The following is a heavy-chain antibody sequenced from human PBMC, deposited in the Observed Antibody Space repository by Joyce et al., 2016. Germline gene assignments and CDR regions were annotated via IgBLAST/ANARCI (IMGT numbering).Heavy chain of an antibody. CDR1: GASITSFF. CDR3: ARGALKFFDL. J-gene: IGHJ2*01. V-gene: IGHV4-59*01. CDR2: ITYSGVF. Sequence: VQLQESGPGLVRPSETLSLTCNVSGASITSFFWCWIRQPPGKGLEWIDCITYSGVFNHNPSLTSRATLSIDKSRQSFSLTLTSVTAADTAVYYCARGALKFFDLWGRGTMVAVSS.